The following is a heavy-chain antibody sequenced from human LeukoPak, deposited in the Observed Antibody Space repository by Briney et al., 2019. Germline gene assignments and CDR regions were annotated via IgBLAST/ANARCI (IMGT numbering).Heavy chain of an antibody. J-gene: IGHJ6*04. V-gene: IGHV4-30-2*01. CDR3: ARDPADYSPPLDV. CDR2: IYHSGST. Sequence: TLSLTCTVSGGSISSGGYYWSWIRQPPGKGLEWIGYIYHSGSTYYNPSLKSRVTISVDRSKNQFSLKLSSVTAADTAVYYCARDPADYSPPLDVWGKGTTVTVSS. D-gene: IGHD4-11*01. CDR1: GGSISSGGYY.